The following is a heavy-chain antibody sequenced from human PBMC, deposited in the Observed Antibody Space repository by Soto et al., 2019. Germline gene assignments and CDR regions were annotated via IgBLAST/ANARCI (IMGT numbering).Heavy chain of an antibody. V-gene: IGHV3-7*03. D-gene: IGHD2-2*01. CDR1: GFIFSDYW. J-gene: IGHJ5*02. CDR2: IKFDGSEK. Sequence: GGSLRLSCAASGFIFSDYWMSWVRQAPGKGPEWVANIKFDGSEKQYVDSVRGRFTISRDNSRDSLFLQMNSLRAGDTAVYYCVKDGGYCSSSTCYSPRNHYFDPWGQGTLVTVSP. CDR3: VKDGGYCSSSTCYSPRNHYFDP.